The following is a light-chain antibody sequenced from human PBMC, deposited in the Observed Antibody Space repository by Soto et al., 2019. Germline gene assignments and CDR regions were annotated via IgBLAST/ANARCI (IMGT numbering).Light chain of an antibody. CDR2: DVT. Sequence: QSALTQPASLSGSPGQSITISCTGTSSDIGGYNYVSWYQQHPGKAPKLIIHDVTNRPSGVSHRFFGSKSGNTASLTISGLQAEDEADYYCSSYRASSTTHYVFGTGTKVTVL. CDR3: SSYRASSTTHYV. CDR1: SSDIGGYNY. V-gene: IGLV2-14*03. J-gene: IGLJ1*01.